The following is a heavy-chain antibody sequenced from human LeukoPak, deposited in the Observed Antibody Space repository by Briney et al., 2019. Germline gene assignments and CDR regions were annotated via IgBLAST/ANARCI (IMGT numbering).Heavy chain of an antibody. CDR1: GFTFSSFG. D-gene: IGHD5-24*01. CDR2: IVNDGSQT. CDR3: ARDVEMATIAFDY. J-gene: IGHJ4*02. Sequence: GRSLRLSCAASGFTFSSFGMHWVRQAPGKGLDWVAVIVNDGSQTSYADSVKGRFTISRDNAKNSLYLQMNSLRAEDTAVYYRARDVEMATIAFDYWGQGTLVTVSS. V-gene: IGHV3-33*01.